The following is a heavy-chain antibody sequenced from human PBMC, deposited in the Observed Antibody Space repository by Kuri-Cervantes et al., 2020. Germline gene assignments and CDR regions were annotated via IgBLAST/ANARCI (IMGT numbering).Heavy chain of an antibody. D-gene: IGHD5-18*01. CDR2: INHSGRT. V-gene: IGHV4-34*01. CDR3: ARDYVDKSMVTLHYYYIDV. Sequence: GSLRLSCAVYDGSFSDYYWSWIRQPPGKGLEWIGEINHSGRTNYNPSLKSRVTISVDTSKNQFSLKLSSVTAADTAVYYCARDYVDKSMVTLHYYYIDVWGKGTTVTVSS. CDR1: DGSFSDYY. J-gene: IGHJ6*03.